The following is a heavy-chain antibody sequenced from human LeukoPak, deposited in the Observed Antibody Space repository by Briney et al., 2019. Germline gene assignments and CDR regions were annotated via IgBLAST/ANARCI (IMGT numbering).Heavy chain of an antibody. V-gene: IGHV3-48*03. Sequence: PGGSLRLSCAASGFIFSSYEMNWVRQAPGKGLEWVSYISSSGYTISYGDSVKGRFTISRDNAKNSLYLQMNSLRVEDTAVYYCARDGPAPGPPTELDFWGQGTLVTVSS. CDR3: ARDGPAPGPPTELDF. CDR1: GFIFSSYE. CDR2: ISSSGYTI. J-gene: IGHJ4*02. D-gene: IGHD6-13*01.